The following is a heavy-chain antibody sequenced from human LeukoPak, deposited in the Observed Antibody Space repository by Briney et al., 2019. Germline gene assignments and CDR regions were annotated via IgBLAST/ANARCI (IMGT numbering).Heavy chain of an antibody. V-gene: IGHV3-30*04. CDR2: ISYDGSNK. CDR3: ARDGYYGSRRPGYYYYGMDV. D-gene: IGHD3-10*01. CDR1: GFTFSSYA. J-gene: IGHJ6*02. Sequence: GGSLRLSCAASGFTFSSYAMHWVRQAPGKGLEWVAVISYDGSNKYYADSVKGRFTISRDNSKNTLYLQMNSLRAEDTAVYYCARDGYYGSRRPGYYYYGMDVWGQGTTVTVSS.